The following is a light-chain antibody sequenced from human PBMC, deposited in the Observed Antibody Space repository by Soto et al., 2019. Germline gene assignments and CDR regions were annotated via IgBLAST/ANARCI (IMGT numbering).Light chain of an antibody. V-gene: IGLV2-14*01. Sequence: QSALTQPASVSWSPGQSITISCTGTSSDVGGYNYVSWYQQHPGKAPKLMIYEVSNRPSGVSDRFSGSKSGNTASLTISGLQAEDDADYYCSSYTSSSTLYVFGTGTKVTVL. J-gene: IGLJ1*01. CDR2: EVS. CDR1: SSDVGGYNY. CDR3: SSYTSSSTLYV.